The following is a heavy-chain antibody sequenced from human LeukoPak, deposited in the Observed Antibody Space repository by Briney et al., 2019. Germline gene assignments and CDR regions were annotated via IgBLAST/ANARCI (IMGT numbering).Heavy chain of an antibody. D-gene: IGHD1-26*01. Sequence: PGGSLRLSCAASGFTFGSYGMHGVRQAPGKGLEWVAVISYDGSNKYYADSVKGRFTISRDNSKNTLYLQMNSLRAEDTAVYYCAKLIVGATHDAFDIWGQGTMVTVSS. V-gene: IGHV3-30*18. CDR3: AKLIVGATHDAFDI. CDR1: GFTFGSYG. CDR2: ISYDGSNK. J-gene: IGHJ3*02.